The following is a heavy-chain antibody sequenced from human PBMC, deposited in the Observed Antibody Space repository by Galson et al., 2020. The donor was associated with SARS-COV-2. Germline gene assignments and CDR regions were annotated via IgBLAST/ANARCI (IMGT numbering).Heavy chain of an antibody. CDR1: GGTMNSGGYY. J-gene: IGHJ2*01. CDR2: IYYSGST. Sequence: SETLSLTCTVSGGTMNSGGYYWSWIRQPPGKGLEWIGYIYYSGSTYYKPSLKSRVTISVDTSKNQFSLKLSAVTAADTAVYYCASGFGRSGYYDSYFDLWGRGTLVTVSS. V-gene: IGHV4-31*03. CDR3: ASGFGRSGYYDSYFDL. D-gene: IGHD3-22*01.